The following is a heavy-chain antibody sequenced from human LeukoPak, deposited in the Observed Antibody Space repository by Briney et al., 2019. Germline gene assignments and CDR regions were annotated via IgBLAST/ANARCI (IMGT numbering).Heavy chain of an antibody. V-gene: IGHV1-18*01. Sequence: ASVKVSCKASGYTFTSYGISWVRQAPGQGLEWMGWISAYNGNTNYAQKLQGRVTMTTDTSTSTAYMELRSLRSDDTAVYYCAREEGYYDSSGYYRGNAFDIWGQGTMVTVSS. J-gene: IGHJ3*02. CDR3: AREEGYYDSSGYYRGNAFDI. CDR1: GYTFTSYG. D-gene: IGHD3-22*01. CDR2: ISAYNGNT.